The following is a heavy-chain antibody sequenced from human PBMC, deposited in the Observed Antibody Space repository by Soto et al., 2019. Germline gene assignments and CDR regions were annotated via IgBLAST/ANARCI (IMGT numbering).Heavy chain of an antibody. J-gene: IGHJ2*01. CDR1: SGSISSSNW. Sequence: QVQLQESGPGLVKPSGTLSLTCAVSSGSISSSNWWSWVRQPPGKGLEWIGEIYHSGSTNYNPSLKSRVTISGDKPKHQFHLKLSSVTAADTAVYYCAREVAGGGPVWYFDLWGRGTLVTVSS. D-gene: IGHD3-16*01. CDR2: IYHSGST. V-gene: IGHV4-4*02. CDR3: AREVAGGGPVWYFDL.